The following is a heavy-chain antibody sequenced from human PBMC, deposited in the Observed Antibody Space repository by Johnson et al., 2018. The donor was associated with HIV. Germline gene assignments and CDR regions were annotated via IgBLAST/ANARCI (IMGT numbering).Heavy chain of an antibody. CDR1: GFTFSSYW. D-gene: IGHD2-15*01. CDR3: ATNRGGAFDI. Sequence: VQLVESGGGVVQPGRSLRLSCAASGFTFSSYWMSWVRQAPGKGLEWVANIKQDGSEKYYVDSVKGRFTISRDNSKNTLYLQMNSLRAEDTAVYYCATNRGGAFDIWGQGTMVTVSS. V-gene: IGHV3-7*01. J-gene: IGHJ3*02. CDR2: IKQDGSEK.